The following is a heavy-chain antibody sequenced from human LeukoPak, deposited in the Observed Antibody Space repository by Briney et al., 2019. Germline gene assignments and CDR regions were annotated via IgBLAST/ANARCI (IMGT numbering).Heavy chain of an antibody. V-gene: IGHV3-30*04. D-gene: IGHD2-2*01. CDR1: GFTFSSYA. CDR2: ISYDGSNK. Sequence: PGRSLRLSCAASGFTFSSYAMHWVRQAPGKGLEWVAVISYDGSNKYYADSVKGRFTISRDNSKNTLYLQMNSLRAEDTAVYYCAKDERLFVVVPAAPDYWGQGTLVTVSS. J-gene: IGHJ4*02. CDR3: AKDERLFVVVPAAPDY.